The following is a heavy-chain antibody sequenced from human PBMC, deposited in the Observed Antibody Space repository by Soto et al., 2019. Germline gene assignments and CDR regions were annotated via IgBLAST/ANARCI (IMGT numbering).Heavy chain of an antibody. CDR1: DFTFRNYA. CDR2: IKGSGGGT. D-gene: IGHD4-17*01. Sequence: EVHLLESGGDFVQPGGSLRLSCAASDFTFRNYAMTWVRQAPGKGLXXVSSIKGSGGGTSYTDSVKGRFTISRDNSKNTLYLQMNSLRADDTAVYYCGRDPNGDYVGAFDFWGRGTMVTVSS. CDR3: GRDPNGDYVGAFDF. J-gene: IGHJ3*01. V-gene: IGHV3-23*01.